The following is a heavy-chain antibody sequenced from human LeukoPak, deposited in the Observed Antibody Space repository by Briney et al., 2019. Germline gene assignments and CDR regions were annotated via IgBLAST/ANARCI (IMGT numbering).Heavy chain of an antibody. CDR3: ARGVNSGYFDY. D-gene: IGHD1-26*01. CDR1: GGSISSSSYY. J-gene: IGHJ4*02. V-gene: IGHV4-61*05. CDR2: IYYSGST. Sequence: SETLSLTCTVSGGSISSSSYYWGWIRQPPGKGLEWIGYIYYSGSTNYNPSLKSRVTISVDTSKNQFSLKLSSVTAADTAVYYCARGVNSGYFDYCGQGTLVTVSS.